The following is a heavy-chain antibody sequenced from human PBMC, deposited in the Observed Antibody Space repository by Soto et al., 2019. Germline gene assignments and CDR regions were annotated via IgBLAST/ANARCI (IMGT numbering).Heavy chain of an antibody. CDR3: AIDLDNWNYGESAFCI. CDR2: ISYDGSNK. J-gene: IGHJ3*02. D-gene: IGHD1-7*01. CDR1: GFTFSSYG. V-gene: IGHV3-30*03. Sequence: QVQLVESGGGVVQPGRSLRLSCAASGFTFSSYGMHWVRQAPGKGLEWVAVISYDGSNKYYADSVKGRFTISRDNSKNTLDLQMNSLRAEDTAVYYCAIDLDNWNYGESAFCIWGQGKMVTVAS.